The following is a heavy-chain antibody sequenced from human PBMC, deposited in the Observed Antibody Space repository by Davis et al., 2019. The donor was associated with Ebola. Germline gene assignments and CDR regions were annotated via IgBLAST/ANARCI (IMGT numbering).Heavy chain of an antibody. CDR1: GYTFTGYY. CDR3: ARDRESGGRDSGMDV. D-gene: IGHD3-22*01. J-gene: IGHJ6*02. V-gene: IGHV1-2*02. CDR2: INPNSGGT. Sequence: ASVKVSCKASGYTFTGYYMHWVRQAPGQGLEWMGWINPNSGGTNYAQKFQGRVTMTRDTSISTAYMELSRLRSDDTAVYYCARDRESGGRDSGMDVWGQGTTVTVSS.